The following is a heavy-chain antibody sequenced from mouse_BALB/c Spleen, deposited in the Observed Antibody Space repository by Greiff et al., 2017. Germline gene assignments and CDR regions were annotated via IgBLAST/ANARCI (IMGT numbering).Heavy chain of an antibody. CDR2: IYPGDGDT. Sequence: VQLQESGAELVRPGSSVKISCKASGYAFSSYWMNWVKQRPGQGLEWIGQIYPGDGDTNYNGKFKGKATLTADKSSSTAYMQLSSLTSEDSAVYFCARWGYDPSYWGQGTLVTVSA. D-gene: IGHD2-14*01. CDR1: GYAFSSYW. J-gene: IGHJ3*01. V-gene: IGHV1-80*01. CDR3: ARWGYDPSY.